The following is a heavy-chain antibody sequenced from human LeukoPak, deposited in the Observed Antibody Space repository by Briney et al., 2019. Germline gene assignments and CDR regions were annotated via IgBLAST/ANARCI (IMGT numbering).Heavy chain of an antibody. CDR1: GGSISSYY. Sequence: PSETLSLTCTVSGGSISSYYWSWIRQPPGKGLEWIGYIYYSGSTNYNPSLKSRVTISVDTSKNQFSLKLSSVTAADTAVYYCARRLTAVAGTWDAFDIWGQGTMVTVSS. J-gene: IGHJ3*02. CDR2: IYYSGST. V-gene: IGHV4-59*08. CDR3: ARRLTAVAGTWDAFDI. D-gene: IGHD6-19*01.